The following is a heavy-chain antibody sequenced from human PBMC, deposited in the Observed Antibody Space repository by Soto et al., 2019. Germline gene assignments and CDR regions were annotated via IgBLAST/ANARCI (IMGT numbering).Heavy chain of an antibody. CDR3: TRGRRGRSRSSDY. V-gene: IGHV3-72*01. D-gene: IGHD3-10*01. CDR2: IKNKANSYTT. J-gene: IGHJ4*02. CDR1: GFTFSDHY. Sequence: EVQLVDSGGGLVQPEGSLRLSCAASGFTFSDHYMDWVRQAPGKGLEWVGSIKNKANSYTTEYAAPVKGRFIISRDDSKNSVSLQMNRLKTDDAAVYYCTRGRRGRSRSSDYWGQGILVTVSS.